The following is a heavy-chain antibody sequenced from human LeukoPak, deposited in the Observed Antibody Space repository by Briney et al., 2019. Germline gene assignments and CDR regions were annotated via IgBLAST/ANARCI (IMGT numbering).Heavy chain of an antibody. CDR3: ARCMVLRQGWCNWFDP. CDR2: VKSLGDT. V-gene: IGHV3-23*01. D-gene: IGHD2-8*01. J-gene: IGHJ5*02. CDR1: GFALRNYA. Sequence: GGSLRLSCEASGFALRNYAMTWVRRAPGKGLEWVSSVKSLGDTHYADSVKGRFTISRDNSEDTLYLQMNSLRVGDTAIYFCARCMVLRQGWCNWFDPWGQGTLVTVSS.